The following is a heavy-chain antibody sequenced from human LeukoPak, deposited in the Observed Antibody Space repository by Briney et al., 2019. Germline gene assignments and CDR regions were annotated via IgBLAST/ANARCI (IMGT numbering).Heavy chain of an antibody. CDR2: IYTSGST. Sequence: SQTLSLTCTVSGGSISSGSYYWSWIRQPAGKGLEWIGRIYTSGSTNYNPSLKSRVTISVDTSKNQFSLKLSSVTAADTAVYYCARESDIVVVPAANYFDYWGQGTLVTVSP. J-gene: IGHJ4*02. CDR3: ARESDIVVVPAANYFDY. D-gene: IGHD2-2*01. CDR1: GGSISSGSYY. V-gene: IGHV4-61*02.